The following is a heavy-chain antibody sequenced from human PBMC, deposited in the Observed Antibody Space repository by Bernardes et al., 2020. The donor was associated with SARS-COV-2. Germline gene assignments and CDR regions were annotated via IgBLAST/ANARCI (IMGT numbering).Heavy chain of an antibody. J-gene: IGHJ4*02. D-gene: IGHD3-10*01. CDR2: ISSGGDTI. Sequence: GGSLRLSCVGSGFIFTTYSMSWVRQAPGQGLEWLLFISSGGDTIHDADSVRGRFTVSRDDAKNSVYLQMNSLRAEDTAVYYCARGWGENSFDYWGQGALVTVSS. V-gene: IGHV3-48*01. CDR1: GFIFTTYS. CDR3: ARGWGENSFDY.